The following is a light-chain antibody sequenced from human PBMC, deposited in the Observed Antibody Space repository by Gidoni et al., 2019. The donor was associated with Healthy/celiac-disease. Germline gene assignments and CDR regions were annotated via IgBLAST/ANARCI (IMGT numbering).Light chain of an antibody. CDR2: GAS. V-gene: IGKV3-20*01. CDR3: QQYGSSPPSIT. CDR1: QSVSSSY. J-gene: IGKJ5*01. Sequence: IVLTQSPGTLSLSPGERATLSCRASQSVSSSYLAWYQQKPGQAPRLLIYGASGRTTGIPDRFSGSGSGTDFTLTISRLEPEDFAVYYCQQYGSSPPSITFGQGTRLEIK.